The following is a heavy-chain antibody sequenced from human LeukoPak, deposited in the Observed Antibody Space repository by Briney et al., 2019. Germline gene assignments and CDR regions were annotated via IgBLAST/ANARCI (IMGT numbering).Heavy chain of an antibody. V-gene: IGHV4-61*02. J-gene: IGHJ4*02. CDR3: ASGGNWGFLRIDY. Sequence: RIYPSASTNYNPSLKSRATISVDTSKNQFSLKLSSVTAADTAVYYCASGGNWGFLRIDYWGQGTLVTVSS. CDR2: IYPSAST. D-gene: IGHD7-27*01.